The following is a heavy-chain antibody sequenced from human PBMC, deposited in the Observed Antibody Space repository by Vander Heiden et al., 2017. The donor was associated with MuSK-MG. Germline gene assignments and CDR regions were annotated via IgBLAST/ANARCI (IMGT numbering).Heavy chain of an antibody. Sequence: QMHLVQSGAEVKKSGASVQVSCKASGYTFTSYAISWVRQAPGQGLGWMGWISAYNGNTNYAQKLQGRVTMTTDTSTSTAYMELRSLRSDDTAVYYCARVPPTYYYDSSGYYPNDAFDIWGQGTMVTVSS. CDR2: ISAYNGNT. D-gene: IGHD3-22*01. CDR3: ARVPPTYYYDSSGYYPNDAFDI. J-gene: IGHJ3*02. CDR1: GYTFTSYA. V-gene: IGHV1-18*01.